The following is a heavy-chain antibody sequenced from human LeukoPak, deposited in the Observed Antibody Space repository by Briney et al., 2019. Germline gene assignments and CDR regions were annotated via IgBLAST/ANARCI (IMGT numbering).Heavy chain of an antibody. J-gene: IGHJ6*02. D-gene: IGHD3-3*01. CDR3: AREDRRSGYPHDYYYYGMDV. Sequence: ASVKVSFKASGYTFTSYAMNWVRQAPGQGLEWMGWINTNTGNPTYALGFTGRFVFSLDTSVSTAYLQISSLKAEDTAVYYCAREDRRSGYPHDYYYYGMDVWGQGTTVTVSS. V-gene: IGHV7-4-1*02. CDR2: INTNTGNP. CDR1: GYTFTSYA.